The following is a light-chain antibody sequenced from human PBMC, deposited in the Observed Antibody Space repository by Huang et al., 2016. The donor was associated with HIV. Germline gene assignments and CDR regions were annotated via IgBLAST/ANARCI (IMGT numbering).Light chain of an antibody. Sequence: DIQMTQSPSSLSASVGDRVTITCRASQSISSYLNWYQQKPGKAPKLLIYAASSLQPGVPSRFSGSGSGTDFTLTISSLQPEDFATYYCQQSYNTPRTFGQGTKVEIK. CDR2: AAS. CDR3: QQSYNTPRT. V-gene: IGKV1-39*01. J-gene: IGKJ1*01. CDR1: QSISSY.